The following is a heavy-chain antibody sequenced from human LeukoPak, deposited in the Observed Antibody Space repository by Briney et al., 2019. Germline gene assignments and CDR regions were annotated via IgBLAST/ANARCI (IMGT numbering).Heavy chain of an antibody. CDR1: GFTFSSYE. CDR2: ISSSGTSM. J-gene: IGHJ4*02. D-gene: IGHD1-26*01. V-gene: IGHV3-48*03. CDR3: ARVLGIVGG. Sequence: GGSLRLSCAASGFTFSSYEMNWVRQAPGKGRGWVSYISSSGTSMYYADSVKGRFTISRDNAKNSLYLQMNSLRADDTAVYYCARVLGIVGGWGQGTLVTVSS.